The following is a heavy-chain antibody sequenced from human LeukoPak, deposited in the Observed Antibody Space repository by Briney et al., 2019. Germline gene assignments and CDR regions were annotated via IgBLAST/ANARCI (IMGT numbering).Heavy chain of an antibody. CDR2: ITSGGAT. CDR1: GFTFSAND. D-gene: IGHD6-13*01. V-gene: IGHV3-13*04. J-gene: IGHJ5*02. CDR3: ARDGSSWSNWLDP. Sequence: PGGSLRLSCAASGFTFSANDMHWVRQGTGRGLEWVSAITSGGATYYSGSVKGRFTISRENAKNSLYLQMNSLGAGDTAVYYCARDGSSWSNWLDPWGQGTLVTVSS.